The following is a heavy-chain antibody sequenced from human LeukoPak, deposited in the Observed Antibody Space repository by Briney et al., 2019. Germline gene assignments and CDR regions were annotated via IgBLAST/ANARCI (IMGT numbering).Heavy chain of an antibody. V-gene: IGHV3-20*04. CDR1: GFTFDDYG. CDR3: ARDGLWFGELTNYYYYYMDV. CDR2: INWNGGST. Sequence: GGSLRLSCAASGFTFDDYGMSWVRQAPGKGLEWVSGINWNGGSTGYADSVKGRFTISRDNAKNSLYLQMNSLRAEDTALYYCARDGLWFGELTNYYYYYMDVWGKGTTVTVSS. D-gene: IGHD3-10*01. J-gene: IGHJ6*03.